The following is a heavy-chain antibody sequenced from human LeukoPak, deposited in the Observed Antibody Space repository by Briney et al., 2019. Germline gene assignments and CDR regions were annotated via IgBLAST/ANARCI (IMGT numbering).Heavy chain of an antibody. D-gene: IGHD2-15*01. CDR1: GFTFSSYE. V-gene: IGHV3-64*01. CDR2: ISSDGGST. CDR3: ARGGGYCSGGSCYGIDY. Sequence: GGSLRLSCAASGFTFSSYEMHWVRQAPGKGLEYVSTISSDGGSTYYANSVKGGFTISRDNSKNTLYLQMGSLRAEDMAVYYCARGGGYCSGGSCYGIDYWGQGTLVTVSS. J-gene: IGHJ4*02.